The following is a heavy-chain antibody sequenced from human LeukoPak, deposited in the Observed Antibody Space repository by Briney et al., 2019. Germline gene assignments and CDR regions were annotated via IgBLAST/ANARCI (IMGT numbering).Heavy chain of an antibody. D-gene: IGHD4-17*01. CDR3: ARADFGDYEWYFDL. CDR2: VYYSGST. Sequence: PSETLSLTCTVSGGPIRDYYWSWIRQASGKGLEWIGSVYYSGSTIYNPSLKSRVTISMDTSKKHFSLQLTSVTAAETAFYYCARADFGDYEWYFDLWGRGTLVTVSS. CDR1: GGPIRDYY. V-gene: IGHV4-59*01. J-gene: IGHJ2*01.